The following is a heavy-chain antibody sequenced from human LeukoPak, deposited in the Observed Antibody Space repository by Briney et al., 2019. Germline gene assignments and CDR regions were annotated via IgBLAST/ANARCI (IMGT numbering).Heavy chain of an antibody. Sequence: GGSLSLSCAASGFTFSSYWMHWVRQAQGKGLMWVSRINSDGSYTRYADSVKGRFTISRDNAKNTLYLQMNSLRAEDTAVYYCAREDYGSGSYFDCWGQGTLVTVSS. CDR2: INSDGSYT. J-gene: IGHJ4*02. D-gene: IGHD3-10*01. CDR3: AREDYGSGSYFDC. CDR1: GFTFSSYW. V-gene: IGHV3-74*01.